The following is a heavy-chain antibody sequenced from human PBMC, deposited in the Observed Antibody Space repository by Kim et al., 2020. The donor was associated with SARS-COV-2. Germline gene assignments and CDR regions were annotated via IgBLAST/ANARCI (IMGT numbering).Heavy chain of an antibody. CDR2: ISGSGGST. J-gene: IGHJ4*02. V-gene: IGHV3-23*01. Sequence: GGSLRLSCAASGFTFSSYAMSWVRQAPGKGLEWVSAISGSGGSTYYADSVKGRFTISRDNSKNTLYLQMNSLRAEDTAVYYCAKGEGAPVGATCLDYWGQGTLVTVSS. CDR1: GFTFSSYA. D-gene: IGHD1-26*01. CDR3: AKGEGAPVGATCLDY.